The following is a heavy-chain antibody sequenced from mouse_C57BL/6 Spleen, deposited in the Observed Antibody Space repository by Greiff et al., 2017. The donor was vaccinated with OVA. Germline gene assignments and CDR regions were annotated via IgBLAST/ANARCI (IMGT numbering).Heavy chain of an antibody. CDR2: INPSTGGT. V-gene: IGHV1-42*01. CDR1: GYSFTGYY. CDR3: ARGFTTVVVPFDY. Sequence: VHVKQSGPELVKPGASVKISCKASGYSFTGYYMNWVKQSPEKSLEWIGEINPSTGGTTYNQKFKAKATLTVDKSSSTAYMQLKSLTSEDSAVYYCARGFTTVVVPFDYWGQGTTLTVSS. J-gene: IGHJ2*01. D-gene: IGHD1-1*01.